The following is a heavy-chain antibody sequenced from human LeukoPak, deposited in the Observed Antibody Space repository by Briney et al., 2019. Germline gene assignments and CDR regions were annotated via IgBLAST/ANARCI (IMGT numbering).Heavy chain of an antibody. CDR1: GSSISNGYY. Sequence: SETLSLTCTVSGSSISNGYYWGWIRQPPGKGLEWIGSIYHSGSTYYNPSLKSRVTISVDTSKNQFSLKLSSVTAADTAVYYCARHSYDFWSGNPFDYWGQGTLVTVSS. J-gene: IGHJ4*02. V-gene: IGHV4-38-2*02. D-gene: IGHD3-3*01. CDR2: IYHSGST. CDR3: ARHSYDFWSGNPFDY.